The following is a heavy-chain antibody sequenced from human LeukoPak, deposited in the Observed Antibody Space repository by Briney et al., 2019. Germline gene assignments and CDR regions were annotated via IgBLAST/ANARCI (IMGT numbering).Heavy chain of an antibody. Sequence: SETLSLTCTVSGGSISSYYWIWLRQPPAKGLEGIGYISYSGSTNYNPSLTSRVTMSVDTSKNQFSLKLSSVTAADTAVYYRARGMGGPDYWGQGTLVTVSS. CDR1: GGSISSYY. V-gene: IGHV4-59*01. CDR3: ARGMGGPDY. J-gene: IGHJ4*02. D-gene: IGHD2-15*01. CDR2: ISYSGST.